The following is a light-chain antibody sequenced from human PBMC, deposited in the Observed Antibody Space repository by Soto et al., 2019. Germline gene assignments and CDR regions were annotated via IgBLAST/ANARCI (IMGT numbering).Light chain of an antibody. CDR1: QSVSISY. CDR2: GAS. Sequence: EIVLTQSPGTLALSPGERDTLSFRASQSVSISYLAWYQQKPGQAPRLLIYGASSRATGIPERFSGSGSGTAFTLTMKRLEPADFAVYYCQQYGSSPIPLGQGTRLEI. V-gene: IGKV3-20*01. J-gene: IGKJ5*01. CDR3: QQYGSSPIP.